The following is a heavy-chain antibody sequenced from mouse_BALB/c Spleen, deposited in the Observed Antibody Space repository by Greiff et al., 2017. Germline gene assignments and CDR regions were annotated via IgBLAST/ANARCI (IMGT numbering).Heavy chain of an antibody. J-gene: IGHJ3*01. D-gene: IGHD1-1*01. V-gene: IGHV5-9-3*01. CDR1: GFTFSSYA. CDR2: ISSGGSYT. Sequence: EVNVVESGGGLVKPGGSLKLSCAASGFTFSSYAMSWVRQTPEKRLEWVATISSGGSYTYYPDSVKGRFTISRDNAKNTLYLQMSSLRSEDTAMYYYARAGSSPFAYWGQGTLVTVSA. CDR3: ARAGSSPFAY.